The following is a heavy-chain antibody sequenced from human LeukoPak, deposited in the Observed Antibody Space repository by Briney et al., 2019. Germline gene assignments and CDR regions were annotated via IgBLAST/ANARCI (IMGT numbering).Heavy chain of an antibody. J-gene: IGHJ6*02. CDR2: IVVGSGNT. D-gene: IGHD3-3*01. CDR3: AADPFWSGYYTFYGMDV. Sequence: ASVTVSCKASGFTFTSSAMQWVRQARGQRLEWIGWIVVGSGNTNYAQKFQERVTITRDMSTSTAYMELSSLRSEDTAVYYCAADPFWSGYYTFYGMDVWGQGTTVTVSS. CDR1: GFTFTSSA. V-gene: IGHV1-58*02.